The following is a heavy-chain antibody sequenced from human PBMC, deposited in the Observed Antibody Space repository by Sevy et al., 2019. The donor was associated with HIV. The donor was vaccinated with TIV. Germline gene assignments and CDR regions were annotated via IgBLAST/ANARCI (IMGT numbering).Heavy chain of an antibody. J-gene: IGHJ6*02. D-gene: IGHD3-9*01. V-gene: IGHV4-59*01. CDR1: GGSISNYY. CDR2: IYHTGIT. Sequence: SETLSLTCTVSGGSISNYYWSWIRQPPGKGLEWIGYIYHTGITKNNPSLKSRVTLSVDTSKNQFSLKLSSVTAADTAGYYCAREPPYYDILAGYSYGMDVWGQGTTVTVSS. CDR3: AREPPYYDILAGYSYGMDV.